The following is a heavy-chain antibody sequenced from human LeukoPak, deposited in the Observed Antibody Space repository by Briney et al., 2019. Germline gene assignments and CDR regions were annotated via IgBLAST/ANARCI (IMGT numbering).Heavy chain of an antibody. CDR2: IYYSGST. CDR1: GGSISSYY. D-gene: IGHD4-23*01. CDR3: ARWYQYYYYMDV. V-gene: IGHV4-59*01. Sequence: SETLSLTCTVSGGSISSYYWSWIRQPPGKGLEWIGYIYYSGSTNYNPSLKSRVTISVDTSKNQFSLKLSSVTAADTAVYYCARWYQYYYYMDVWGKGTTVTVSS. J-gene: IGHJ6*03.